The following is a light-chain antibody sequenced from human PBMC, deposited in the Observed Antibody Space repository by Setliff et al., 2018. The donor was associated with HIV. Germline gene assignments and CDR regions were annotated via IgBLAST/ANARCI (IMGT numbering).Light chain of an antibody. CDR2: EGS. V-gene: IGLV2-23*03. Sequence: QSALAQPASVSGSPGQSITISCTGTSSDVGSYNLVSWYQQHPGKAPKLMIYEGSKRPSGVSNRFSGSKSGNTASLTISGLQAEDEADYYCCSYASSNTLPFGTGTKVTVL. J-gene: IGLJ1*01. CDR3: CSYASSNTLP. CDR1: SSDVGSYNL.